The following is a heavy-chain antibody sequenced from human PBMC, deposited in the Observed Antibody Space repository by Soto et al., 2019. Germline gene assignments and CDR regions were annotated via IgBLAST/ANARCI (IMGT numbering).Heavy chain of an antibody. CDR3: ANEIRPNDY. J-gene: IGHJ4*02. Sequence: EVQLLESGGGLVQPGGSLRLSCAASGLPFSSHAMSWVRQAPGKGLEWVSSISISGGNTYYADSERGRFTISRDNSKNTLYLHMNSLTAEDTAIYYCANEIRPNDYWGQGTLVTVSS. V-gene: IGHV3-23*01. CDR2: ISISGGNT. CDR1: GLPFSSHA. D-gene: IGHD4-17*01.